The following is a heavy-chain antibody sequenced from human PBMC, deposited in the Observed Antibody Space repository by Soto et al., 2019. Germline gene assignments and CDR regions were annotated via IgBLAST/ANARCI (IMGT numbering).Heavy chain of an antibody. Sequence: QLQLQESGPGLVKPSETLSLTCTVSGGSMSNGGYYWGWIRQPPGKGLEWIGSIYYSGSTYNNPSLMSRLTTSIDTSKTQFSLKVTSVTAADTAVYYCARSRGEPPEGFDYWGQGTLVTVSS. CDR1: GGSMSNGGYY. V-gene: IGHV4-39*01. CDR3: ARSRGEPPEGFDY. J-gene: IGHJ4*02. D-gene: IGHD3-16*01. CDR2: IYYSGST.